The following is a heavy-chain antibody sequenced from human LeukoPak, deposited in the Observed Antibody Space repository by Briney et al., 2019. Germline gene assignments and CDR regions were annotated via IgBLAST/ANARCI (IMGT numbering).Heavy chain of an antibody. CDR2: INHSGST. J-gene: IGHJ4*02. CDR1: GGSFRGYY. V-gene: IGHV4-34*01. Sequence: SETLSLTCAVYGGSFRGYYWSWIRQPPGKGLEWIGEINHSGSTNYNPSLKSRVTISIDTSKNQVSLKLISVTAADTAVYYCARMRTYYYDSSGYPGGEFDYWGQGTLVTVSS. CDR3: ARMRTYYYDSSGYPGGEFDY. D-gene: IGHD3-22*01.